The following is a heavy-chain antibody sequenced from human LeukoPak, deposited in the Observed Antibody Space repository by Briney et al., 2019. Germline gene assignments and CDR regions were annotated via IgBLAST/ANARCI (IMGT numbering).Heavy chain of an antibody. CDR2: ISYDGSNK. J-gene: IGHJ3*02. V-gene: IGHV3-30*18. CDR3: AKLRYSYVQXDAFDI. Sequence: GGSLRLSCAASGFTFSSYGMHWVRQAPGKGLEWVAVISYDGSNKYYADSVKGRFTISRDNSKNTLYLQMNSLRAEDTAVYYCAKLRYSYVQXDAFDIWGQGTMVTVSS. D-gene: IGHD5-18*01. CDR1: GFTFSSYG.